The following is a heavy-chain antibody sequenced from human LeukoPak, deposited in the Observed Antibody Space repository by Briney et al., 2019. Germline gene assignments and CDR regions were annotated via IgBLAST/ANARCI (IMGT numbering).Heavy chain of an antibody. D-gene: IGHD3-10*01. V-gene: IGHV3-30*04. CDR2: ISYDGSNK. J-gene: IGHJ4*02. CDR1: GFTFSSYA. CDR3: ASPMVRGVIKVGPYGY. Sequence: GSLRLSCAAPGFTFSSYAMHWVRQAPGKGLEGVAGISYDGSNKYYADSVKGRFTISRDNSKNTLYLQMNSLGAEDTAVYYCASPMVRGVIKVGPYGYWGQGTLVTVSS.